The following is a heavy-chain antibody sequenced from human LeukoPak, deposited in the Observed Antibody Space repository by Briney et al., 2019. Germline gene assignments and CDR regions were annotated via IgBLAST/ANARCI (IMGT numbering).Heavy chain of an antibody. V-gene: IGHV4-59*01. J-gene: IGHJ5*02. D-gene: IGHD5-12*01. CDR1: GGSIGSYY. Sequence: PSETLSLTCTVSGGSIGSYYWSWIRQPPGKGLEWIGHISYSGSTNYNPSLKSRVTISVDTSKNQFSLKLSCVTAADTAVYYCARGGSGYALNWFDPWGQGTLVTVSS. CDR3: ARGGSGYALNWFDP. CDR2: ISYSGST.